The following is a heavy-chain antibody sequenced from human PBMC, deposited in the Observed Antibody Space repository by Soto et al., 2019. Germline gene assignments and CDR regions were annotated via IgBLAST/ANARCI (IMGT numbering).Heavy chain of an antibody. D-gene: IGHD6-19*01. CDR1: GDTVTKYG. CDR3: ASATSIAVAGKET. J-gene: IGHJ4*02. V-gene: IGHV1-18*01. Sequence: QVQLVQSGGEVKKPGASVKVSCKASGDTVTKYGISWVRQAPGQGLEWLGWISFYNGHTNYALKFQDRITFTTDTSTSTASMELRTLTSDDTAVYYFASATSIAVAGKETWGQGTLVTGSS. CDR2: ISFYNGHT.